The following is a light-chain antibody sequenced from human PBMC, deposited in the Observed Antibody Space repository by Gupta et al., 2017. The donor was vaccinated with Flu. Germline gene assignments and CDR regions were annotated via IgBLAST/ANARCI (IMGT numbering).Light chain of an antibody. CDR3: RHEYRARIT. V-gene: IGKV3-20*01. Sequence: EIVLTQSPDTLSLSPGESATLSCTASQSVSSSDLVWYQPKPGQAPSVLLFGASACVTGMLHRISNRRSGTQFTLIIIRLDPEDFAVNLCRHEYRARITFGQGTKVDIK. CDR1: QSVSSSD. CDR2: GAS. J-gene: IGKJ2*01.